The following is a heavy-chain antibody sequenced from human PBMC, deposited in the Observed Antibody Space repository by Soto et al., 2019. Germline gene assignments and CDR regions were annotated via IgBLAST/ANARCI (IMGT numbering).Heavy chain of an antibody. V-gene: IGHV3-49*03. CDR2: IRSKAYGGTT. CDR3: ARDPSYYGSGSYYYFDQ. CDR1: GFTFGDYA. Sequence: GGFLRLSCTASGFTFGDYAMSWFRQAPGKGLEWVGFIRSKAYGGTTEYAASVKGRFTISRDNAMHSLYLQMNSLRAEDTAVYYCARDPSYYGSGSYYYFDQWGQGTLVTVSS. D-gene: IGHD3-10*01. J-gene: IGHJ4*02.